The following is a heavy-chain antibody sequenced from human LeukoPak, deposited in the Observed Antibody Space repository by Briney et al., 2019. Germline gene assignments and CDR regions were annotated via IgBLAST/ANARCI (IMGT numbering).Heavy chain of an antibody. D-gene: IGHD2-15*01. J-gene: IGHJ4*02. CDR3: ARGISSSWTTFDL. V-gene: IGHV3-30*03. CDR1: GFTFSSYG. Sequence: GGSLRLSCAASGFTFSSYGMHWVRQAPGKGLEWVAVISYDGSNKYYADSVKGRFTISRDNSKNMLYLEMDNLRGNDTAVYYCARGISSSWTTFDLWGQGTVVTVSS. CDR2: ISYDGSNK.